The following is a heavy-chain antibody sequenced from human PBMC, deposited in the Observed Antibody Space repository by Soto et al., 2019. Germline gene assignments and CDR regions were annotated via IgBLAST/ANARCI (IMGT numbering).Heavy chain of an antibody. Sequence: QVQLVQSGAEVKKPGASVKVSCKASGYTFTSYGISWVRQAPGQGLEWTGWISAYNGNTNYAQKLQGRVTMTTDTSTSTVCMELRSLRSDDTAVYYCARDRRGSSRSGFDYWGQGTLVTVSS. CDR1: GYTFTSYG. D-gene: IGHD6-6*01. J-gene: IGHJ4*02. V-gene: IGHV1-18*04. CDR2: ISAYNGNT. CDR3: ARDRRGSSRSGFDY.